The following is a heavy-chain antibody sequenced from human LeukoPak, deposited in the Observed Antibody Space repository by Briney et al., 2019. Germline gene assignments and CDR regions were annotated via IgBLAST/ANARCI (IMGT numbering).Heavy chain of an antibody. CDR1: GGSFSGYY. J-gene: IGHJ6*03. CDR3: ARHQSYYYDYYTDV. V-gene: IGHV4-34*01. Sequence: SETLSLTCAVYGGSFSGYYWSWIRQPPGKGLEWIGEINHSGSTNYNPSLKSRVTISVDTSKNQFSLKLSSVTAADTAVYYCARHQSYYYDYYTDVWGKGTTVTISS. D-gene: IGHD2-2*01. CDR2: INHSGST.